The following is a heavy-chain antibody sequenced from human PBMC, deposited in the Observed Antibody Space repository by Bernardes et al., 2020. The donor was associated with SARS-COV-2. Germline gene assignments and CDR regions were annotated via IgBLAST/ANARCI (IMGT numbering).Heavy chain of an antibody. CDR3: ARVQAQYSSSWNPYYYYGMDV. Sequence: GGSLRLSCAASGFTFSSYAMHWVRQAPGKGLEWVAVISYDGSNKYYADSVKGRFTISRDNSKNTLYLQMNSLRAEDTAVYYCARVQAQYSSSWNPYYYYGMDVWGQGTTVTVSS. CDR2: ISYDGSNK. CDR1: GFTFSSYA. V-gene: IGHV3-30-3*01. J-gene: IGHJ6*02. D-gene: IGHD6-13*01.